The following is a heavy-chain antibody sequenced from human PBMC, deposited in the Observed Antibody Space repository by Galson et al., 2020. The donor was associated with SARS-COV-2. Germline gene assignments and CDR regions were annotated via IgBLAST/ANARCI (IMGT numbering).Heavy chain of an antibody. CDR2: INPNTAGT. D-gene: IGHD3-22*01. V-gene: IGHV1-2*02. Sequence: ASVKVSCKAYGYTFTGYYFHWVRQAPGQGLEWMAWINPNTAGTVYAEKFRGRVTLTRDTSISTASMELTSLTSDDTAVYYCAGTSPFCYDNSGYYYVWGQGTQVTVSS. CDR1: GYTFTGYY. J-gene: IGHJ4*02. CDR3: AGTSPFCYDNSGYYYV.